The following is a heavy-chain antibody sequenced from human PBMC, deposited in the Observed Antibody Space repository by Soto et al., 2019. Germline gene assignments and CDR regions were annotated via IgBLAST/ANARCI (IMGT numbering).Heavy chain of an antibody. J-gene: IGHJ6*02. Sequence: PGGSLRLSCAASGFTFSDYNMSWIRQAPGKGLEWVSYIPSRGATIFYADSVKGRFTISRDNARNSLYLQMNSLRAEDTAVYYCACGVVTVYYYYGMDVWGQGTTVTVSS. V-gene: IGHV3-11*01. D-gene: IGHD4-17*01. CDR1: GFTFSDYN. CDR3: ACGVVTVYYYYGMDV. CDR2: IPSRGATI.